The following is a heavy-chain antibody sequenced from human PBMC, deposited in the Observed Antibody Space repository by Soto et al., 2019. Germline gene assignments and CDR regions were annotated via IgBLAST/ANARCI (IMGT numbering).Heavy chain of an antibody. J-gene: IGHJ5*02. CDR2: IHPSGDT. CDR3: SRGRDPHKLGRT. D-gene: IGHD3-16*01. V-gene: IGHV4-34*02. Sequence: QVQLQQWGAGLLKPSETLSLTCAVHSGSFSSYYCTWTRQPPGKGLEWIGEIHPSGDTDYNPSLNNLVTISHSTSTSQFSPRVTSLTAADTAVDFCSRGRDPHKLGRTWGQGTVVTVSS. CDR1: SGSFSSYY.